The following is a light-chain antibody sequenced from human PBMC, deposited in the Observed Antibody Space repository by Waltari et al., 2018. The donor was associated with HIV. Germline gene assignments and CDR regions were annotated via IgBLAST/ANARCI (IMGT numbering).Light chain of an antibody. CDR2: KTS. CDR1: QSIYTW. CDR3: QHYNTSSPWT. J-gene: IGKJ1*01. V-gene: IGKV1-5*03. Sequence: DIQMTQSPSTLSTSVGDRITITCRASQSIYTWLAWYQQTPGKAPKLLVYKTSSLQSGVPSRFSGSGSGTEFTLTISSLQPDDFATYYCQHYNTSSPWTFGQGTRVDI.